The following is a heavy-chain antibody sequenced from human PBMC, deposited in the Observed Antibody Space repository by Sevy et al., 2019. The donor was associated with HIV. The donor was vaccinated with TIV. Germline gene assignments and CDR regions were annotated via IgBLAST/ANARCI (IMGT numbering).Heavy chain of an antibody. Sequence: GGSLRLSCTASGFTFSSFSMSWVRQAPGKGLEWVASINSRSTYIYHADPVKGRFTISRDNAKDSLYLRTNSLRAEATAVYYCARDPSPGITAIQDYWGPGTLVTVSS. CDR1: GFTFSSFS. V-gene: IGHV3-21*01. CDR3: ARDPSPGITAIQDY. D-gene: IGHD2-21*02. CDR2: INSRSTYI. J-gene: IGHJ4*02.